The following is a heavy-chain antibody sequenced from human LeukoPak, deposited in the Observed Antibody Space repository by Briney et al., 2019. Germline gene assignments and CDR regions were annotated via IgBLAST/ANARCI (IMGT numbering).Heavy chain of an antibody. V-gene: IGHV3-23*01. CDR2: ISGSGGST. CDR3: ARGHPRDYDILTGYYKFAPANFDY. D-gene: IGHD3-9*01. CDR1: GFTFSSYG. J-gene: IGHJ4*02. Sequence: GGTLRLSCAASGFTFSSYGTSWVRQAPGKGLEWVSAISGSGGSTYYADSVKGRFTTSRDNSKNTLYLQMNSLRAEDTAVYYCARGHPRDYDILTGYYKFAPANFDYWGQGTLVTVSS.